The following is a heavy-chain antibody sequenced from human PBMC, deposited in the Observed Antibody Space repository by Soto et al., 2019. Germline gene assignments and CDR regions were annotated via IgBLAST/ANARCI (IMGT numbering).Heavy chain of an antibody. J-gene: IGHJ4*02. V-gene: IGHV4-34*01. Sequence: SETLSLTCAVYGGSFSGYYWSWIRQPPGKGLEWIREINHSGSTNYNPSLKSRVTISVDTSKNQFSLKLSSVTAADTAVYYCAREQLMANYYGSGSYYIGGTCYFAYWGQGTLVTVSS. CDR2: INHSGST. CDR3: AREQLMANYYGSGSYYIGGTCYFAY. D-gene: IGHD3-10*01. CDR1: GGSFSGYY.